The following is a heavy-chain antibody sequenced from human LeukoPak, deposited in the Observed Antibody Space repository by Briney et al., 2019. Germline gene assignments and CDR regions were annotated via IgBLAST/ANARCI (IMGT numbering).Heavy chain of an antibody. CDR3: ARGYGGNSNAFDI. CDR2: IYYSGST. V-gene: IGHV4-59*01. CDR1: GGSISSYY. Sequence: SETLPLTCTVSGGSISSYYWSWIRQPPGKGLEWIGYIYYSGSTNYNPSLKSRVTISVDTSKNQFSLKLSSVTAADTAVYYCARGYGGNSNAFDIWGQGTMVTVSS. J-gene: IGHJ3*02. D-gene: IGHD4-23*01.